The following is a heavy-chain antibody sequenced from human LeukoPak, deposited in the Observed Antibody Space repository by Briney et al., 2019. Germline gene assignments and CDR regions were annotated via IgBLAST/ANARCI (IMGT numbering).Heavy chain of an antibody. CDR1: GDSFSSNSAA. Sequence: SQTLSLTCAISGDSFSSNSAAWNWLRQSPSRGLEWRGRTYYRSKWYNDYAVSVKSRITINPDTSKNQFSLQLNSVTPEDTAVYYCARDKDWRVTMVRGVIYYFDYWGQGTLVTVSS. CDR2: TYYRSKWYN. CDR3: ARDKDWRVTMVRGVIYYFDY. D-gene: IGHD3-10*01. J-gene: IGHJ4*02. V-gene: IGHV6-1*01.